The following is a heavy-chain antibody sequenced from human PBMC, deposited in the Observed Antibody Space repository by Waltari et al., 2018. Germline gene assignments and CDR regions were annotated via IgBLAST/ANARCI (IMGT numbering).Heavy chain of an antibody. CDR3: ARDRGAARPAYYYYYMDV. CDR2: IIPIFGTA. J-gene: IGHJ6*03. D-gene: IGHD6-6*01. CDR1: GGTFSSYA. V-gene: IGHV1-69*12. Sequence: QVQLVQSGAEVKKPGSSVKVSCKASGGTFSSYAISWVRQAPGQGLEWMGGIIPIFGTANYAQKFQGRVTITADESTSTAYMELSSRRSEDTAVYYCARDRGAARPAYYYYYMDVWGKGTTVTVSS.